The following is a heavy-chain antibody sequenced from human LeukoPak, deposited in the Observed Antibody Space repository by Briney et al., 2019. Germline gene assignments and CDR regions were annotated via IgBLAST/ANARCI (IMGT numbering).Heavy chain of an antibody. CDR3: ARYTRVIAAPTAPDY. CDR1: GYMFTGYY. CDR2: INPKNGGA. Sequence: ASVKVSCKASGYMFTGYYMHWVRQAPGQGLEWMGWINPKNGGANYAQKFQGRVTMTRDTSISTAYMELSSLGSDDTTVYYCARYTRVIAAPTAPDYWGQGTLVTVSS. J-gene: IGHJ4*02. V-gene: IGHV1-2*02. D-gene: IGHD6-13*01.